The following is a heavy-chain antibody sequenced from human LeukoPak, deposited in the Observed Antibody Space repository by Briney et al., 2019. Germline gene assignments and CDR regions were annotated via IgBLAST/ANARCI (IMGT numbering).Heavy chain of an antibody. CDR2: IYHTGTT. D-gene: IGHD2-8*01. J-gene: IGHJ4*02. CDR1: GISVNTTYF. V-gene: IGHV4-38-2*02. Sequence: PSETLSLTCSVSGISVNTTYFWGWIRQAPGKGLEWIGSIYHTGTTDYNPSLKSRVTISIDTSKNQFSLNLRSVSAADTAVYYCARVTSRLGVCDYWGQGTLVTVSS. CDR3: ARVTSRLGVCDY.